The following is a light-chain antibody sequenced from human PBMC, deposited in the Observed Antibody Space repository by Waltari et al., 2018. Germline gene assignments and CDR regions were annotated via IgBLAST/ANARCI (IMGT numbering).Light chain of an antibody. CDR3: LQRSSWPWT. V-gene: IGKV3-11*01. CDR1: QSVSSY. CDR2: DAS. Sequence: EIVLTQSPATLSLSPGERATLSCRSSQSVSSYLAWYQQKVGQAPRLLIYDASNRATGIPARFRGRGSGTDFTFTISSLEPEDFAVYYCLQRSSWPWTFGQGTKVEIK. J-gene: IGKJ1*01.